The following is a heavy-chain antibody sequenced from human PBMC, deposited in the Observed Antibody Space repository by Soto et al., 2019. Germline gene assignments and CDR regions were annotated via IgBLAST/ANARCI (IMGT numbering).Heavy chain of an antibody. J-gene: IGHJ4*02. V-gene: IGHV1-69*12. D-gene: IGHD6-19*01. CDR1: GGTFSSYA. Sequence: QVQLVQSGAEVKKPGSSVKVSCKASGGTFSSYAISWVRQAPGQGLEWMGGIIPIFGTANYAQKFQGRVTXXAXEXXSTAYMELSSLRSEDTAVYYCVREVEVAAVAAGDDWGQGTLVTVSS. CDR2: IIPIFGTA. CDR3: VREVEVAAVAAGDD.